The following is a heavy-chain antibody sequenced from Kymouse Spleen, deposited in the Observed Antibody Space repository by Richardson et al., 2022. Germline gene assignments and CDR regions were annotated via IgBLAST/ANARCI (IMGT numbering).Heavy chain of an antibody. D-gene: IGHD3-3*01. J-gene: IGHJ4*02. CDR2: INHSGST. CDR1: GGSFSGYY. V-gene: IGHV4-34*01. CDR3: ARGPYYDFWSGYYPLFDY. Sequence: QVQLQQWGAGLLKPSETLSLTCAVYGGSFSGYYWSWIRQPPGKGLEWIGEINHSGSTNYNPSLKSRVTISVDTSKNQFSLKLSSVTAADTAVYYCARGPYYDFWSGYYPLFDYWGQGTLVTVSS.